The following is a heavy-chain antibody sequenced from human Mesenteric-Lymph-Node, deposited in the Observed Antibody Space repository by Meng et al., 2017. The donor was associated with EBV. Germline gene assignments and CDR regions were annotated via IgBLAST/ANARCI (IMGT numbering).Heavy chain of an antibody. J-gene: IGHJ2*01. V-gene: IGHV6-1*01. Sequence: QVQLQQSGPGLVKPWXXLSLTXVISGDSVSSSSAAWTWIRQSPSGGLEWLGRTYYRSKWYNDYAVFVKSRITINPDTSKNQFSLQLNSVTPEDTAVYYCARGATSVFDLWGRGTLVTVSS. CDR3: ARGATSVFDL. CDR2: TYYRSKWYN. CDR1: GDSVSSSSAA.